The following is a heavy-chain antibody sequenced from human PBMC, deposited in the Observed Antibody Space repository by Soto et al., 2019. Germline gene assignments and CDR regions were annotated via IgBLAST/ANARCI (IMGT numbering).Heavy chain of an antibody. Sequence: XATLSLTCTVSGGSISSYYWSWIGQPAGKGLEWIGRIYTSGSTNYNPSLKSRVTMSVDTSKNQFSLKLSSVTAADTAVYYCARDTGTTGAPMLNYWGQGTLVTVSS. CDR1: GGSISSYY. CDR2: IYTSGST. J-gene: IGHJ4*02. V-gene: IGHV4-4*07. CDR3: ARDTGTTGAPMLNY. D-gene: IGHD1-7*01.